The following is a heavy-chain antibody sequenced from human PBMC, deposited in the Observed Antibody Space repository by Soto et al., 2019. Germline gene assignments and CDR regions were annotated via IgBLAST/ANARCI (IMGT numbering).Heavy chain of an antibody. D-gene: IGHD1-1*01. CDR3: ARGRYGDC. CDR1: GYTFTSYG. CDR2: ISAHNGNT. V-gene: IGHV1-18*01. J-gene: IGHJ4*02. Sequence: QVHLVQSGAEVKKPGASVKVSCKGSGYTFTSYGITWVRQAPGQGLEWMGWISAHNGNTDYAQKLQGRVTVTRDTSTSTDYMELRSLRSDDTAVYYCARGRYGDCWGQGALVTVSS.